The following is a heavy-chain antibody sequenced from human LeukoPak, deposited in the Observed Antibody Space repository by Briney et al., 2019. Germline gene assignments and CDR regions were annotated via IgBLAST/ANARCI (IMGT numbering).Heavy chain of an antibody. D-gene: IGHD1-26*01. Sequence: PSETLSLTCTVSDDSISSYYWSWIRQPAGKGLEWIGRIYTSGSTNYNPSLKSRVTMSVDTSKNQFSLKLSSVTAADTAVYYCAREGWYSGSYYWFDPWGQGTLVTVSS. CDR1: DDSISSYY. CDR2: IYTSGST. V-gene: IGHV4-4*07. CDR3: AREGWYSGSYYWFDP. J-gene: IGHJ5*02.